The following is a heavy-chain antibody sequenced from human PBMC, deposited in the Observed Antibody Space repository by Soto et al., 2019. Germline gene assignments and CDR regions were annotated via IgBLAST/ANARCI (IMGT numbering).Heavy chain of an antibody. Sequence: GGSLRLSCAASGFIFINYDVHWVRQTSGHGLEWVSRIGVAGDTNYSGSVKGRFTISRQNAKNSFFLQMNSLRAGDTAVYYCVRGLPGGFDPWGQGTLVTVSS. V-gene: IGHV3-13*01. CDR2: IGVAGDT. D-gene: IGHD3-10*01. CDR1: GFIFINYD. CDR3: VRGLPGGFDP. J-gene: IGHJ5*02.